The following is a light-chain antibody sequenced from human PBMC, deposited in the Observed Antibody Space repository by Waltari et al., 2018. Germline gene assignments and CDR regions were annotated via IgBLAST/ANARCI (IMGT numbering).Light chain of an antibody. Sequence: QLVLTQSPSASASLGASVKLTCTLSSGHSDYAIAWLQQQPGKGPRYLMKLNSDGSHNKGDGIPDRFSGSSSGAERYLTISSLQSEDEADYYCHAWRSGILVFAGGTKLTVL. V-gene: IGLV4-69*01. J-gene: IGLJ2*01. CDR1: SGHSDYA. CDR2: LNSDGSH. CDR3: HAWRSGILV.